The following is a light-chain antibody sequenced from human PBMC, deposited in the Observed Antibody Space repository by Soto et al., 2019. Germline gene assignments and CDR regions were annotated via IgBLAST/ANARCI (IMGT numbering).Light chain of an antibody. CDR3: QQANSFLFT. V-gene: IGKV1-12*02. CDR1: QGISSW. CDR2: AGS. J-gene: IGKJ4*01. Sequence: DIQMTQSPSSVSASVGDRVTITCPASQGISSWLAWYQQKPGKAPKLLIYAGSSLQCGVPSRFSGSGGRTDFSLSISSLQPEDTATYYCQQANSFLFTVRGRTKSEFK.